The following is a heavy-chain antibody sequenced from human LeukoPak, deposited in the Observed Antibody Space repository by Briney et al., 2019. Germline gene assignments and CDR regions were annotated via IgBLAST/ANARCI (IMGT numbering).Heavy chain of an antibody. CDR3: AKGSTSSGYTSYYFDY. V-gene: IGHV3-23*01. D-gene: IGHD3-22*01. Sequence: TGGSLRLSCAASGFTFSSYAMSWVRQAPGKGLEWVSAISGSGGSTYYADSVKGRFTISRDNSKNTLYLKMNSLRAEDTAVYYCAKGSTSSGYTSYYFDYWGQGTLVTVSS. CDR2: ISGSGGST. J-gene: IGHJ4*02. CDR1: GFTFSSYA.